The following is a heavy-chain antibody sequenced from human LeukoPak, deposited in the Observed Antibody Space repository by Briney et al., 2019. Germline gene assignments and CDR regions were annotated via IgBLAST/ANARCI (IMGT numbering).Heavy chain of an antibody. J-gene: IGHJ3*02. CDR1: QFSFSFYS. Sequence: PGGSLRLSCTASQFSFSFYSMIWVRQAPGKGLECVSSISSASDYIYYADSVKGRFTISRDNAKNSLCLQMNSLRAEDTAVYYCARGYANGAFDIWGQGTMVTVSS. CDR2: ISSASDYI. V-gene: IGHV3-21*01. D-gene: IGHD2-2*01. CDR3: ARGYANGAFDI.